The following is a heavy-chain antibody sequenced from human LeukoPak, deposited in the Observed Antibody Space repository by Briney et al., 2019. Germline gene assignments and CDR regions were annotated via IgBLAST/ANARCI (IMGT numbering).Heavy chain of an antibody. V-gene: IGHV4-61*01. CDR1: GASVSSGNSY. Sequence: SETLSLTCTVSGASVSSGNSYWSWIRQAPGKGLEWIGYFYYSGSTSYSPSLKIRVTISADTSKNQFSLRLRSVTAADTAVYYCAREAQSSGAMGCWGQGTLVTVSS. CDR3: AREAQSSGAMGC. D-gene: IGHD6-19*01. J-gene: IGHJ4*02. CDR2: FYYSGST.